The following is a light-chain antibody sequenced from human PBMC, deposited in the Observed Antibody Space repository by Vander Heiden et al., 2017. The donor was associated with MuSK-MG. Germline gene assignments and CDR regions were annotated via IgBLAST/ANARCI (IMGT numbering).Light chain of an antibody. CDR3: QSYDSTLGGSV. J-gene: IGLJ2*01. Sequence: QPVLTQPPSVSGAPGQRVTISCAGPSSNFGAGYEVHWYHQIPGTAPKLILYGNINRPSGVPDRFSGSKSATSASLAITGLQAEDEGDYYCQSYDSTLGGSVFGGGTKLTVL. V-gene: IGLV1-40*01. CDR2: GNI. CDR1: SSNFGAGYE.